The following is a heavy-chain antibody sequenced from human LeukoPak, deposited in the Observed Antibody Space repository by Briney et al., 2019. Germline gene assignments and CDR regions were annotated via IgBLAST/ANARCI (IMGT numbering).Heavy chain of an antibody. CDR3: ARGGRYCSSTSCYKAPRYFDY. CDR2: INHSGST. Sequence: PSETLSLTCAVYGGSFSGYYWSWIRQPPGKRLERIGEINHSGSTNYNPSLKSRVTISVDTSKNQFSLKLSSVTAADTAVYYCARGGRYCSSTSCYKAPRYFDYWGQGTLVTVSS. D-gene: IGHD2-2*02. CDR1: GGSFSGYY. J-gene: IGHJ4*02. V-gene: IGHV4-34*01.